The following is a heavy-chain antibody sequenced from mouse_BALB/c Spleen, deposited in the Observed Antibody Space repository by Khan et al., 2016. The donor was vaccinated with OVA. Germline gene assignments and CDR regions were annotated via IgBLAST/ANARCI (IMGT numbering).Heavy chain of an antibody. J-gene: IGHJ4*01. D-gene: IGHD2-10*01. Sequence: QVQLKQSGPGLAAPSQSLSITCTISGFSLTTYGVHWVRQPPGKGLEWLVVIWSGGTTNYNSALKSRLTITKDNSQSQVFLKMNSLQTDDTAIYFCARQPYYHYNIMDYWGQGTSVTVSS. CDR3: ARQPYYHYNIMDY. CDR1: GFSLTTYG. V-gene: IGHV2-6-1*01. CDR2: IWSGGTT.